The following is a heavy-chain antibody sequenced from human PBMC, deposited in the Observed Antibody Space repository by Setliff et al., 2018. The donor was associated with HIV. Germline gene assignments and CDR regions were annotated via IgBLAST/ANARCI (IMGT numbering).Heavy chain of an antibody. CDR2: INAGNGNT. Sequence: ASVKVSCKASGYTFTNYAMHWVRQAPGQRLEWMGWINAGNGNTKYSQKIQGRVTITRNTSASTAYMELSSLRSEDTALYYCARDSGDDYSDYYYYGMDVWGQGTTVTVSS. J-gene: IGHJ6*02. V-gene: IGHV1-3*01. D-gene: IGHD4-4*01. CDR3: ARDSGDDYSDYYYYGMDV. CDR1: GYTFTNYA.